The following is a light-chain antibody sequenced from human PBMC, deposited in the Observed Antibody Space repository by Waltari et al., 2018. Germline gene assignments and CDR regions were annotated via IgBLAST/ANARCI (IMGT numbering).Light chain of an antibody. CDR2: WAS. CDR1: QTVLYSSDNNNY. CDR3: QQYYDTPRT. Sequence: DIVMTQSPDSLAVSLGERATINCKSSQTVLYSSDNNNYLAWYQQKLGQPPKLLIYWASTRASGVPDRFSGSVSGTDFTLTISSLQAEDVAVYYCQQYYDTPRTFGQGTRVEIK. J-gene: IGKJ1*01. V-gene: IGKV4-1*01.